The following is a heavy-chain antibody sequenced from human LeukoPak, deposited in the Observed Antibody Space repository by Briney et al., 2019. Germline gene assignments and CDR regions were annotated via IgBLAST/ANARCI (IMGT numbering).Heavy chain of an antibody. CDR2: ISGSGGST. CDR3: AKDRPLNWGYYFDY. Sequence: GGSLRLSCAASGFTFSSYAMSWVRQAPGKGLEWVSAISGSGGSTYYADSVKGRFTISRDTSKNTLYLQMNSLRAEDTVVYYCAKDRPLNWGYYFDYWGQGTLVIVSS. J-gene: IGHJ4*02. CDR1: GFTFSSYA. V-gene: IGHV3-23*01. D-gene: IGHD7-27*01.